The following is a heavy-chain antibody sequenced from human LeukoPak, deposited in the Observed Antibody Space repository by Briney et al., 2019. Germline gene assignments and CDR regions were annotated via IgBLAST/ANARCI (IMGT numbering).Heavy chain of an antibody. CDR2: VSGRDDST. Sequence: GASLRLSCAASGFTFSNYAMSWVRQAPGKGLEWVSAVSGRDDSTYYADSVKGRFTISRDTSKNTLYLQMNGLRAEDTAVYYCVKWGDYDILTGYYDPDYWGQGTLVTVSS. V-gene: IGHV3-23*01. J-gene: IGHJ4*02. CDR3: VKWGDYDILTGYYDPDY. CDR1: GFTFSNYA. D-gene: IGHD3-9*01.